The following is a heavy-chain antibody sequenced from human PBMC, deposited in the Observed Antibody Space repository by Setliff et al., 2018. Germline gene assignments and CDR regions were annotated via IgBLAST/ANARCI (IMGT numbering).Heavy chain of an antibody. D-gene: IGHD6-19*01. CDR1: GYSISSGHY. V-gene: IGHV4-38-2*02. J-gene: IGHJ4*02. CDR2: ISHSGST. CDR3: ARSAEKYSSGWYQGFDY. Sequence: SETLSLTCTVSGYSISSGHYWGWIRQPPGKGLEWIGSISHSGSTYYNPSLRSRVTMSIDTSKNQFSLRLRSVTAADAAVYYCARSAEKYSSGWYQGFDYWGQGTLVTVSS.